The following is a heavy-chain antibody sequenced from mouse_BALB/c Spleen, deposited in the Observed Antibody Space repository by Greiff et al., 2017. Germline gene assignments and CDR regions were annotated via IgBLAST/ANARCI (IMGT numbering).Heavy chain of an antibody. J-gene: IGHJ3*01. D-gene: IGHD1-1*01. V-gene: IGHV3-6*02. CDR1: GYSITSGYY. CDR3: ARDRYGSSPFAY. CDR2: ISYDGSN. Sequence: EVKLMESGPGLVKPSQSLSLTCSVTGYSITSGYYWNWIRQFPGNKLEWMGYISYDGSNNYNPSLKNRISITRDTSKNQFFLKLNSVTTEDTATYYCARDRYGSSPFAYWGQGTLVTVSA.